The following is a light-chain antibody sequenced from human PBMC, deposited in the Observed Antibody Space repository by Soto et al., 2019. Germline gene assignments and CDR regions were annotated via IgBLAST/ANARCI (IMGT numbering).Light chain of an antibody. CDR2: DAS. CDR3: QQRRYLQGFT. CDR1: QSVSSY. J-gene: IGKJ3*01. V-gene: IGKV3-11*01. Sequence: EIVLTQSPATLSLSPGERATLSCRASQSVSSYLAWYQQKPGQAPRLLISDASNRATGIPARFSGSASATNLPHTISSLEPEDFAVYYCQQRRYLQGFTFGPGTKVDIK.